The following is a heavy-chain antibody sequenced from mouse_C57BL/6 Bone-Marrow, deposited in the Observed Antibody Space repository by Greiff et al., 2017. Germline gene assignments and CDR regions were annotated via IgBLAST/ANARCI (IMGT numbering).Heavy chain of an antibody. D-gene: IGHD1-1*01. CDR2: IDPSDSYT. V-gene: IGHV1-69*01. Sequence: VQLQQSGAELVMPGASVKLSCKASGYTFTSYWMHWVKQRPGQGLEWIGEIDPSDSYTNYNQKFKGKSTLTVDKSSSTAYMQLSSLTSEDSAVYYCATLRRYFDVWGTGTTVTVSS. CDR1: GYTFTSYW. J-gene: IGHJ1*03. CDR3: ATLRRYFDV.